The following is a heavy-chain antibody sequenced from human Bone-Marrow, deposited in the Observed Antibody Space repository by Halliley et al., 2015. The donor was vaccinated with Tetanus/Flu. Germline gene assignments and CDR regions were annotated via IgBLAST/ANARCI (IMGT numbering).Heavy chain of an antibody. Sequence: QMQLVQSGDEVKKPGSSVKVSCKAPGGTLTKFALSWVRQAPGQGLEWMGWINPLFGTPIYAQKFQDRVTLSADESTNTAYMELFSLRSADTAVYYCARAEIGDGKFYSFGMDVWGQGTTVTVSS. V-gene: IGHV1-69*19. CDR1: GGTLTKFA. CDR2: INPLFGTP. J-gene: IGHJ6*02. D-gene: IGHD3-10*01. CDR3: ARAEIGDGKFYSFGMDV.